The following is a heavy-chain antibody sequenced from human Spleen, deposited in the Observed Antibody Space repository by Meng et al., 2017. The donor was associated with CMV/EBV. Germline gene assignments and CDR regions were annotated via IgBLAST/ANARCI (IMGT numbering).Heavy chain of an antibody. Sequence: SETLSLTCTVSGASVSGYYWTWIRQPPGKGPEWIGYIYHGTSPNYNPSLKSRVTISVDTSKNQFSLTLNSVTAADTAIYYCARVEPSSSSFVFDYWGQGTLVTVSS. CDR2: IYHGTSP. D-gene: IGHD6-6*01. CDR1: GASVSGYY. CDR3: ARVEPSSSSFVFDY. J-gene: IGHJ4*02. V-gene: IGHV4-59*02.